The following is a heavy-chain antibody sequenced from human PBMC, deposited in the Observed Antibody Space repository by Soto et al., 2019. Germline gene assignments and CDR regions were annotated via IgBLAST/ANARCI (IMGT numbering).Heavy chain of an antibody. J-gene: IGHJ4*02. D-gene: IGHD2-15*01. CDR2: ISGSGDTT. CDR3: AKSQDKWSPFDY. Sequence: SVGSLRLSCAASGFTFSRHDMTWVRQAPGKGLEWVSSISGSGDTTYYADSVKGRFTISRDNSKNTLYLQMISLRADDTAVYYCAKSQDKWSPFDYWGQGTLVTVSS. CDR1: GFTFSRHD. V-gene: IGHV3-23*01.